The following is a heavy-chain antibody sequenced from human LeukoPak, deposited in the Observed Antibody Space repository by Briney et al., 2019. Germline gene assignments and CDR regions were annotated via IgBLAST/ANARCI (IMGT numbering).Heavy chain of an antibody. Sequence: KASETLSLTCAVYGGSFSGYLWTWIRQSPGKGLEWIGEITSGGNRNDNPSLKSRVAISVDTSKNQFSLNLNSLTAADTGLYYCARVTRRRTTGEIFGRYLYYWGPGTLVRVSS. CDR3: ARVTRRRTTGEIFGRYLYY. CDR2: ITSGGNR. J-gene: IGHJ4*02. V-gene: IGHV4-34*01. CDR1: GGSFSGYL. D-gene: IGHD3-10*01.